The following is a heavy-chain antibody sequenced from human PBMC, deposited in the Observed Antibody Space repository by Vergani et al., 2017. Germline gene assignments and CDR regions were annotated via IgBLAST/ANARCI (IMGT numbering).Heavy chain of an antibody. CDR3: ARDLLPGTLLLLDY. Sequence: VQLVESGGGIVTPGGSLSLLCGASGFPFSVYYMTWIRLATGKGLECISYIIGSGHTKYYADSVKGRSAISRDNAKNSLYLQMNNLRVEDTAVYYCARDLLPGTLLLLDYWGQGTLISVSS. D-gene: IGHD1-7*01. J-gene: IGHJ4*02. CDR1: GFPFSVYY. CDR2: IIGSGHTK. V-gene: IGHV3-11*04.